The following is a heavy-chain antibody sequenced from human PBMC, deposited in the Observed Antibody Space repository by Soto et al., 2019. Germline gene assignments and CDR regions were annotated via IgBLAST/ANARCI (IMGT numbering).Heavy chain of an antibody. V-gene: IGHV1-3*01. CDR2: INAGNGST. J-gene: IGHJ5*02. D-gene: IGHD3-10*01. Sequence: QVQLVQSGAEVKKPGASVKVSCKASGYTFTSYAMHWVRQAPGQRLEWMGWINAGNGSTKYSQKFQGRVTITRDTSASTAYMELSSLRSEDTAVYYCARDSGSGSYYPVDPWGQGTLVTVSS. CDR1: GYTFTSYA. CDR3: ARDSGSGSYYPVDP.